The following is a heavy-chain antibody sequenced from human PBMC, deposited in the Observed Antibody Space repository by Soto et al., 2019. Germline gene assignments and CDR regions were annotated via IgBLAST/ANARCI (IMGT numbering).Heavy chain of an antibody. V-gene: IGHV1-8*01. Sequence: GASVKVSCKASGYPFTSYDINWVRQATGQGLEWMGWMNPNSGNTGYAQKFQGRVTMTRNTSISTAYMELSSLRSEDTAVYYCARGGYSSLSEYYMDVWGKGTTVTVSS. CDR3: ARGGYSSLSEYYMDV. CDR2: MNPNSGNT. J-gene: IGHJ6*03. CDR1: GYPFTSYD. D-gene: IGHD6-6*01.